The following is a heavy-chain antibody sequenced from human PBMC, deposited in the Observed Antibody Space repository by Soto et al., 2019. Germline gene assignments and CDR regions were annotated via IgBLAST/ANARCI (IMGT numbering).Heavy chain of an antibody. V-gene: IGHV5-51*01. J-gene: IGHJ4*02. CDR2: IYPGDSGI. D-gene: IGHD3-22*01. CDR3: ARMGPHETSGYYEGLHFAY. CDR1: GFSFTTYL. Sequence: PGESLKISCKGSGFSFTTYLIGCVRQMPGKGLEWMVIIYPGDSGIRCSPSLQGQVTISAGKAIITSYPQWSSLKASDTAMYYCARMGPHETSGYYEGLHFAYWAQGTMVTVSS.